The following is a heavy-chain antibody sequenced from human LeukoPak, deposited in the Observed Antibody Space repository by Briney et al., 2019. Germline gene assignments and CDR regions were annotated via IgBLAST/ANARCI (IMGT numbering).Heavy chain of an antibody. CDR1: GFTFSSYD. CDR3: ARRYSSGSHFDY. Sequence: GGSLRLSCAASGFTFSSYDMNWVRQAPGKGLEWVSYISSSGRSMYYADSVKGRFTISRDNAKNSLNLQMNSLRAEDTAIYYCARRYSSGSHFDYWGQGTLVTVSS. J-gene: IGHJ4*02. D-gene: IGHD6-19*01. V-gene: IGHV3-48*03. CDR2: ISSSGRSM.